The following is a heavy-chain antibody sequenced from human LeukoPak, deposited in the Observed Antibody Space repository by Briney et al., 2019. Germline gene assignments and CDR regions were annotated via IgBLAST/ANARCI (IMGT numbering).Heavy chain of an antibody. CDR2: IYWNDDK. CDR3: AHRHPRNVHYYGSGSYYNVFGGYLDY. J-gene: IGHJ4*02. Sequence: ESGPTLVNPTQTLRLTCTFSGFSLSTSGVAVGWIRQPPGKALEWLALIYWNDDKRYSPSLKSRLTITKDTSKNQVVLTMTNMDPVDTATYYCAHRHPRNVHYYGSGSYYNVFGGYLDYWGQGTLVTVSS. D-gene: IGHD3-10*01. V-gene: IGHV2-5*01. CDR1: GFSLSTSGVA.